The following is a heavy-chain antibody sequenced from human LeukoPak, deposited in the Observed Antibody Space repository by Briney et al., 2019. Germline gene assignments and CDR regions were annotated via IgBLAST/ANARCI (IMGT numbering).Heavy chain of an antibody. Sequence: GESLKISCKGSGYSFTNYWIGWVRQMPGKGLELMGIIYPGDSDTRYSPSFQGHVTISADKSVNTASLQWNSLKASDTAMYFCARSQRRDGYDLAYYYYAMDVWGQGTTVTVSS. CDR2: IYPGDSDT. J-gene: IGHJ6*02. CDR1: GYSFTNYW. D-gene: IGHD5-24*01. CDR3: ARSQRRDGYDLAYYYYAMDV. V-gene: IGHV5-51*01.